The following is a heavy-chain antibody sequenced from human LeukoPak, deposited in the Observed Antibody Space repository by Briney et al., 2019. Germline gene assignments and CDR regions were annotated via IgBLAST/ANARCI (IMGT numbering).Heavy chain of an antibody. V-gene: IGHV4-39*07. J-gene: IGHJ6*03. CDR2: IYSSGNT. CDR1: GGSISSSSYY. Sequence: SETLSLICTVSGGSISSSSYYWGWVRQSPGKGLEWIGNIYSSGNTYYNASLKSRVTMYIDTSKNQFSLKLSSVTAADTAVYYCARDLVVVPAAMLPYYYYYYMDVWGKGTTVTVSS. D-gene: IGHD2-2*01. CDR3: ARDLVVVPAAMLPYYYYYYMDV.